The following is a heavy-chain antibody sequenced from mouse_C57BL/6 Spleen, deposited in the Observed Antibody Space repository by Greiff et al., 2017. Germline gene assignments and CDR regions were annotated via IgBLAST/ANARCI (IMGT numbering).Heavy chain of an antibody. Sequence: QVQLQHPGAELVKPGASVKMSCKASGYTFTSYWITWVKQRPGQGLEWIGDIYPGSGSTNYNEKFKSKATLTVDTSSSTAYMQLSSLTSEDSAVYYCARDFYYYGSSPAWFAYWGQGTLVTVSA. CDR1: GYTFTSYW. CDR3: ARDFYYYGSSPAWFAY. D-gene: IGHD1-1*01. CDR2: IYPGSGST. J-gene: IGHJ3*01. V-gene: IGHV1-55*01.